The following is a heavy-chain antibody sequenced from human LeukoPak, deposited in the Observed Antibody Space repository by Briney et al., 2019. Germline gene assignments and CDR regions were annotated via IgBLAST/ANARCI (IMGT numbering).Heavy chain of an antibody. J-gene: IGHJ5*02. CDR1: GFTFDDYA. D-gene: IGHD1-14*01. CDR3: ARGGVNPVYH. CDR2: ISWNSGSI. Sequence: PGRSLRLSCAAYGFTFDDYAMHWVRHAPGKGLEWVSGISWNSGSIVYADSVKGRFTISRDNAKSILYLQMNNLRAEDTAMYFCARGGVNPVYHWGQGTLVTVSS. V-gene: IGHV3-9*01.